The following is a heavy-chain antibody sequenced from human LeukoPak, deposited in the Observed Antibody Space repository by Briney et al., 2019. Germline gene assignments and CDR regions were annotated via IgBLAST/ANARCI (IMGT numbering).Heavy chain of an antibody. CDR3: ARHPHDFWSGYLDY. CDR1: GGSISSGSYY. D-gene: IGHD3-3*01. CDR2: IYYSGST. Sequence: KASETLSLTCTVSGGSISSGSYYWGWIRQPPGKGLEWIGSIYYSGSTYYDPSLKSRVTISVDTSKNQFSLKLSSVTAADTAVYYCARHPHDFWSGYLDYWGQGTLVTVSS. V-gene: IGHV4-39*01. J-gene: IGHJ4*02.